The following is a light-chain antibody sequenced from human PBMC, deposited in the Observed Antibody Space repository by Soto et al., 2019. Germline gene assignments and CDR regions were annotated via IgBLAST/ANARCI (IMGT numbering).Light chain of an antibody. CDR1: QSVNSK. CDR3: QPYNNWPLT. CDR2: DTS. Sequence: ETVMTQSPATLSVSPGERATLSCRASQSVNSKLAWYQQKPGQTPRLLIYDTSTRATGVPARFSGSRSGPEFTLTINSLQSEDFAIYYCQPYNNWPLTFGGGTKVDIK. V-gene: IGKV3-15*01. J-gene: IGKJ4*01.